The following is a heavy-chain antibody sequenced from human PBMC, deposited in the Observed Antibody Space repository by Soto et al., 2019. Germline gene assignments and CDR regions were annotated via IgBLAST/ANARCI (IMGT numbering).Heavy chain of an antibody. CDR3: ARSGIVVVPAATAFNFDY. V-gene: IGHV3-48*01. J-gene: IGHJ4*02. D-gene: IGHD2-2*01. Sequence: GGSLRLSCAASGFTFSSYSMNWVRQAPGKGLEWVSYISSSSSTIYYADSVKGRFTISRDNAKNSLYLQMNSLRAEETAVYYCARSGIVVVPAATAFNFDYWGQGTLVTVSS. CDR2: ISSSSSTI. CDR1: GFTFSSYS.